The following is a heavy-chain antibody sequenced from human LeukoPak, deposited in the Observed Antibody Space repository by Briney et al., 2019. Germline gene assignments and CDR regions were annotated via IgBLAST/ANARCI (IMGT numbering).Heavy chain of an antibody. V-gene: IGHV3-74*01. D-gene: IGHD6-13*01. CDR3: ARYGSSWHANDY. CDR2: ISSDGGSV. J-gene: IGHJ4*02. CDR1: GFTFSTYW. Sequence: PGGSLRLSCAASGFTFSTYWMHWVRQAPGKGLVWVSHISSDGGSVSYADSVRGRFTISRDNAKNTMYLQMNGLRAEDTAVYFCARYGSSWHANDYWGQGTLVTVSS.